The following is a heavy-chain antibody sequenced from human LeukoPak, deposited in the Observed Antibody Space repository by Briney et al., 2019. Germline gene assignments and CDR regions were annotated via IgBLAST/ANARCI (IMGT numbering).Heavy chain of an antibody. D-gene: IGHD1-26*01. CDR1: GNSVTSYY. J-gene: IGHJ4*02. CDR3: ARLSDLYNGTYLLDS. CDR2: GDHFGGA. Sequence: PSETLSLTWTVSGNSVTSYYWSWIRQPPGKGLEWIGYGDHFGGAIYNPSLKSRATISVDSSKNQFSLRLTSVTAADTAVYHCARLSDLYNGTYLLDSWSQGTLVTVSS. V-gene: IGHV4-59*02.